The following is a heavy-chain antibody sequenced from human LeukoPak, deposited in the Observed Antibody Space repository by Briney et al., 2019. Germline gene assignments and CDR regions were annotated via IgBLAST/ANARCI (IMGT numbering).Heavy chain of an antibody. Sequence: GGSLRLSCTVSGFSFSGYAFTWVRQAPGKGLEFVSGISVTGSNIYYADSVRGRFTITRDNSKNTLDLQMNSLRSEDTAVYFCARDRTRSVGSGLGRALMLVYWGQGTLVTVSS. J-gene: IGHJ4*02. CDR3: ARDRTRSVGSGLGRALMLVY. D-gene: IGHD6-6*01. CDR1: GFSFSGYA. CDR2: ISVTGSNI. V-gene: IGHV3-23*01.